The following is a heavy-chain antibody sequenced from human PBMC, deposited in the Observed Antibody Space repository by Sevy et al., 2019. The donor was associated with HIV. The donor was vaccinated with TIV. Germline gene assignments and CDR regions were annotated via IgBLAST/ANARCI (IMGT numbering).Heavy chain of an antibody. CDR1: GFTFNTYA. J-gene: IGHJ4*02. CDR2: ISGSAYST. V-gene: IGHV3-23*01. CDR3: AKESPGYNYDSSGSLDY. D-gene: IGHD3-22*01. Sequence: GGSLILSCAASGFTFNTYAMSWVRQAPGKGLEWVSGISGSAYSTYYADSVKGRFTISRDNSKNTLSLQMTSLRAEDTAVYYCAKESPGYNYDSSGSLDYWGQGTLVTVSS.